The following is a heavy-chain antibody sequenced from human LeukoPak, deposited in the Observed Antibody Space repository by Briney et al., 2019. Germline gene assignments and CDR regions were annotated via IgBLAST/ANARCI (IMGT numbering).Heavy chain of an antibody. V-gene: IGHV3-21*01. CDR1: GFTFSSYS. Sequence: GGSLRLSCAASGFTFSSYSMNWVRQAPGKGLEWVSSISSSSSYIYYADSVKGRFTISRDNAKNSLYLQMNSLRAEDTAVYYCARDSERQWLALDYWGQGTLVTVSS. CDR3: ARDSERQWLALDY. CDR2: ISSSSSYI. J-gene: IGHJ4*02. D-gene: IGHD6-19*01.